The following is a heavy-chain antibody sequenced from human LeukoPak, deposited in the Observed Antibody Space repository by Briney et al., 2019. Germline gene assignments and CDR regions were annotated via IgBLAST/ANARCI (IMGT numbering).Heavy chain of an antibody. CDR2: IHSDGSST. CDR1: GFTFSSYW. J-gene: IGHJ4*02. CDR3: ARRSMSYFDY. Sequence: GGSLRLSCAASGFTFSSYWMHWVRQAPGKGLVWVSRIHSDGSSTSYADSVKGRFTISRDNAKNTLYLQMNSLRAEDSAGYYSARRSMSYFDYWGQGTLVTVSS. V-gene: IGHV3-74*01. D-gene: IGHD6-6*01.